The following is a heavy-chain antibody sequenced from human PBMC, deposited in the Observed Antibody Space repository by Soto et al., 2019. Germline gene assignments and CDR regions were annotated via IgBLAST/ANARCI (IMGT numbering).Heavy chain of an antibody. CDR2: ISSSSSYI. J-gene: IGHJ5*02. D-gene: IGHD3-16*01. CDR1: GFTFSNYS. V-gene: IGHV3-21*01. CDR3: ARDRAPGGNWFDP. Sequence: GGALRLSCAASGFTFSNYSMNWVRQAPGKGLEWVSSISSSSSYIYYADSVKGRFTISRDNAKNSLYLQMNSLRAEDTAVYYCARDRAPGGNWFDPWGQGTLVTVSS.